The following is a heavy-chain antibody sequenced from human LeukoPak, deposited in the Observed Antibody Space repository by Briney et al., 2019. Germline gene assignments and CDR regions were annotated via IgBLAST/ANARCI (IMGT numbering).Heavy chain of an antibody. Sequence: SETLSLTCTVSGGSISSSTYYWGWIRQPPGKGLEWIGSIFYSGRTYYNPSLKSRVTISVDTSKNQVSLKMSSVTAADTAVYYCARRRSWDRYFDWLPMPLGWFDPWGQGTLVTVSS. J-gene: IGHJ5*02. CDR1: GGSISSSTYY. V-gene: IGHV4-39*01. CDR2: IFYSGRT. CDR3: ARRRSWDRYFDWLPMPLGWFDP. D-gene: IGHD3-9*01.